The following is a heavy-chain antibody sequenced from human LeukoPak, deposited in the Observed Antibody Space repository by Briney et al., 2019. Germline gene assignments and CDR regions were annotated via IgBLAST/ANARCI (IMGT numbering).Heavy chain of an antibody. J-gene: IGHJ4*02. Sequence: GGSLRLSCAASGFTFSSYAMNWVRQAPGKGLEWVSISGSGGDTYYAASVKGRFTISRDNSKNTLYLQMNSLRAEDTGVYYCAKARGATYGTYYFDYWGQGTLVTVSS. CDR2: SGSGGDT. V-gene: IGHV3-23*01. CDR1: GFTFSSYA. CDR3: AKARGATYGTYYFDY. D-gene: IGHD4/OR15-4a*01.